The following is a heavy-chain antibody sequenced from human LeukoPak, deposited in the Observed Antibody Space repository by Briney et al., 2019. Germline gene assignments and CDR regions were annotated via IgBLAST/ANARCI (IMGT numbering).Heavy chain of an antibody. V-gene: IGHV3-30*03. J-gene: IGHJ4*02. CDR3: AREDSNNFDY. CDR1: GFTFSSYG. CDR2: ISYDGSNK. D-gene: IGHD4-11*01. Sequence: PGGSLTLSCAASGFTFSSYGMHWLRQAPGKGLEWVAVISYDGSNKYYADSVKGRFTISRDNSKNTLYLQMNSLRAEDTAVYYCAREDSNNFDYWGQGTLVTVSS.